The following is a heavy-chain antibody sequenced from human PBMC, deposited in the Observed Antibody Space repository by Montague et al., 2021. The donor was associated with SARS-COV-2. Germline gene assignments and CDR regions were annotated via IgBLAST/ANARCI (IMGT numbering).Heavy chain of an antibody. J-gene: IGHJ4*02. D-gene: IGHD3-9*01. V-gene: IGHV4-59*08. CDR3: VRHAHYDGLNGPPDF. Sequence: SETLSLTCTVSGVSVTDYYRSWIRQPPGKGLVWVGEVLYNKGTNFNTSLKSRVAISVDTYKNKFSLRLTSVTAADTAFYYCVRHAHYDGLNGPPDFWDQGTLVTVPS. CDR1: GVSVTDYY. CDR2: VLYNKGT.